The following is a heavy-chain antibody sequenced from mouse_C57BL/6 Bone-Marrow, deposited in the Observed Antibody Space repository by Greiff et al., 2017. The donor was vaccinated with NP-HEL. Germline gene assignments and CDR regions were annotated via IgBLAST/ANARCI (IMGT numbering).Heavy chain of an antibody. CDR3: ARRGLLRYWSFDV. D-gene: IGHD2-3*01. J-gene: IGHJ1*03. CDR1: GYTFTSYW. CDR2: IHPNSGST. V-gene: IGHV1-64*01. Sequence: QVQLQQPGAELVKPGASVKLSCKASGYTFTSYWMHWVKQRPGQGLEWIGMIHPNSGSTNYNEKFKSKATLTVDKSSSTAYMQLSSLTSEDSAVYYCARRGLLRYWSFDVWGTGTTVTVSS.